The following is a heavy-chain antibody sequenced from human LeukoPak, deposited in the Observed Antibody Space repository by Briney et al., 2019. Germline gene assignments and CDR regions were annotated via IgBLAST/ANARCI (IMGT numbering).Heavy chain of an antibody. J-gene: IGHJ6*03. Sequence: SVKVSCKASGGTFSSYAISWVRQAPGQGLEWMGRIIPIFGTANYAQKFQGRVTITTDESTSTAYMELSSLRSEDTAVYYCARDPSNTGGSYFYMDVWGKGTTVTVSS. CDR3: ARDPSNTGGSYFYMDV. CDR2: IIPIFGTA. D-gene: IGHD2-8*01. V-gene: IGHV1-69*05. CDR1: GGTFSSYA.